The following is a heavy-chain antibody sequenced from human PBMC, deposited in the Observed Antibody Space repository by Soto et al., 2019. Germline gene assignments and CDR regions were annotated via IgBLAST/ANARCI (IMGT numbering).Heavy chain of an antibody. J-gene: IGHJ3*02. V-gene: IGHV4-39*01. CDR2: IYYSGST. CDR1: GGSISSSSYY. CDR3: ASQTLRYFDWLLHDAFDI. Sequence: QLQLQESGPGLVKPSETLSLTCTVSGGSISSSSYYWGWIRQPPGKGLEWIGWIYYSGSTYYNPALKIPVTISVDTSKNQFSLKLSSVTAADTAVYYCASQTLRYFDWLLHDAFDIWGQGTMVTVSS. D-gene: IGHD3-9*01.